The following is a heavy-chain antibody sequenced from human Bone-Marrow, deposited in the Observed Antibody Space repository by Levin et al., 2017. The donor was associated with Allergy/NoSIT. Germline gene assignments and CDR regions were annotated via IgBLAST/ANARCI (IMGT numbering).Heavy chain of an antibody. V-gene: IGHV4-34*01. J-gene: IGHJ3*02. CDR3: ARVAQRGRGYSYGWGPGAFDI. CDR2: INHSGST. CDR1: GGSFSGYY. Sequence: SETLSLTCAVYGGSFSGYYWSWIRQPPGKGLEWIGEINHSGSTNYNPSLKSRVTISVDTSKNQFSLKLSSVTAADTAVYYCARVAQRGRGYSYGWGPGAFDIWGQGTMVTVSS. D-gene: IGHD5-18*01.